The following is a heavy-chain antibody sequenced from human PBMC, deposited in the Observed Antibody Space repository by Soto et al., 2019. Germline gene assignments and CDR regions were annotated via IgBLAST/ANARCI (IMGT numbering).Heavy chain of an antibody. CDR2: IRYSGSNK. CDR3: AKDHRAWIQLWLRVSRAPKSYFDY. D-gene: IGHD5-18*01. V-gene: IGHV3-30*02. J-gene: IGHJ4*02. Sequence: PGGSLRLSCAASGFTFSSYSMNRVRQAPGKGLEWVSSIRYSGSNKYYADSVKGRFTISRDNSKNTLYLQMNSLRAEDTAVYYCAKDHRAWIQLWLRVSRAPKSYFDYWGQGTLVTVSS. CDR1: GFTFSSYS.